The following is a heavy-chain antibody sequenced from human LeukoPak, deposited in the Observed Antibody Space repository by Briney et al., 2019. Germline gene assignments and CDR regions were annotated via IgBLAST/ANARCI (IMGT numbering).Heavy chain of an antibody. J-gene: IGHJ6*02. CDR2: INHSGST. D-gene: IGHD3-3*01. V-gene: IGHV4-34*01. Sequence: SETLSLTCGVCGGSFSGYYWSWIRQPPGKGLEWIGDINHSGSTTYNPSLKSRVTISLDTSMTQFSLKLTSVTAADTAVYYCARLRNDFWSGFTYDFGVDVWGHGTTVTVSS. CDR1: GGSFSGYY. CDR3: ARLRNDFWSGFTYDFGVDV.